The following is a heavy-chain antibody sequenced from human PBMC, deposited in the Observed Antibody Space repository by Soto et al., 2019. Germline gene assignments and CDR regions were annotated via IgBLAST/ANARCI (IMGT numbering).Heavy chain of an antibody. J-gene: IGHJ6*02. Sequence: QVQLEQSGAEVKKPGASVKVSCKASGYTFTEYYIHWVRQAPEQGLVWMGWINPNSGGTKYAQKFQGWVTLTSNTSISTAYMELSSLKSDDTAVYYCAGSLGGGGDYYYGMDVWGQGTTVTVSS. CDR2: INPNSGGT. CDR1: GYTFTEYY. D-gene: IGHD3-10*01. CDR3: AGSLGGGGDYYYGMDV. V-gene: IGHV1-2*04.